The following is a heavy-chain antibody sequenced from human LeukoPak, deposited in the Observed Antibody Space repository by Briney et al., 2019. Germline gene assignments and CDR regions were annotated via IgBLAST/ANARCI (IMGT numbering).Heavy chain of an antibody. CDR3: ARSISSSSWYGTYYYYYMDV. Sequence: ASVKVSCKASGYTFTGYYMHWVRQATGQGLEWMGWMNPNSGNTGYAQKFQGRVTMTRNTSISTAYMELSSLRSEDTAVYYCARSISSSSWYGTYYYYYMDVWGKGTTVTISS. D-gene: IGHD6-13*01. V-gene: IGHV1-8*02. J-gene: IGHJ6*03. CDR1: GYTFTGYY. CDR2: MNPNSGNT.